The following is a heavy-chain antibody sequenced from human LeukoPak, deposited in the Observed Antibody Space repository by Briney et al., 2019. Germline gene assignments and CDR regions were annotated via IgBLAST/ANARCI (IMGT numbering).Heavy chain of an antibody. Sequence: GVSLRLSCAASGFTFSSYSMNWVRQSPGKGLEWLSSISSSSRYIYYADSVKGRFTISRDNAKNSLYLQMNSLRAEDTAVYYCARAGVYSAPGYSSGWYVRPPMVDAFDIWRQGTMVSDSS. V-gene: IGHV3-21*01. CDR1: GFTFSSYS. CDR2: ISSSSRYI. D-gene: IGHD6-19*01. J-gene: IGHJ3*02. CDR3: ARAGVYSAPGYSSGWYVRPPMVDAFDI.